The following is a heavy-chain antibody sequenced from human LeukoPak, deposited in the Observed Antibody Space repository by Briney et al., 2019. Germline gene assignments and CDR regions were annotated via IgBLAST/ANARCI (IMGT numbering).Heavy chain of an antibody. CDR1: GYTFTVYY. J-gene: IGHJ4*02. V-gene: IGHV1-2*02. D-gene: IGHD3-22*01. CDR3: ARPSRYYYDSSGYLLYY. CDR2: INPNSGGT. Sequence: ASVKVSCKASGYTFTVYYMHWVRQAPGQGLEWMGWINPNSGGTNYAQKFQGRVTMTRDTSISTAYMELSRLRSDDTAVYYCARPSRYYYDSSGYLLYYWGQGTLVTVSS.